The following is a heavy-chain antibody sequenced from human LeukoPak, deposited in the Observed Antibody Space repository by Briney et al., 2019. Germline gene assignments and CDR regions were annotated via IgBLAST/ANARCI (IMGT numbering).Heavy chain of an antibody. CDR1: GFTFSSYS. CDR3: ARDQGIAASGTGYYGMDV. V-gene: IGHV3-21*01. J-gene: IGHJ6*02. D-gene: IGHD6-13*01. CDR2: ISSSSSYI. Sequence: PGGSLRLSCAASGFTFSSYSMNWVRQAPGKGLEWVSSISSSSSYIYYADSVKGRFTISRDNAKNSLYLQMNSLRAEDTAVYYCARDQGIAASGTGYYGMDVWGQGTTVTVSS.